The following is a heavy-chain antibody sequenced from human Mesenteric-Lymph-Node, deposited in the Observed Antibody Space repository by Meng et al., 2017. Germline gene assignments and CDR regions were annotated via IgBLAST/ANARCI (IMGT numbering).Heavy chain of an antibody. V-gene: IGHV3-33*01. Sequence: GESLKISCAASGFTFSSYGMHWVRQAPGKGLEWVAVIWYDGSNKYYADSVKGRFTISRDNSKNTLYLQMNSLRAEDTAVYYCARTIGVGWFGVKEAFDIWGQGTMVTVSS. J-gene: IGHJ3*02. D-gene: IGHD3-10*01. CDR2: IWYDGSNK. CDR1: GFTFSSYG. CDR3: ARTIGVGWFGVKEAFDI.